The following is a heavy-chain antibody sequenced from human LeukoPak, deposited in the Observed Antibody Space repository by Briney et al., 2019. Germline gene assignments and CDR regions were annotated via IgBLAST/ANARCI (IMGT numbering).Heavy chain of an antibody. CDR3: ARGQIVGVQGDF. J-gene: IGHJ4*02. CDR2: MYSRGSS. D-gene: IGHD1-26*01. CDR1: GFTVGNNY. Sequence: GGSLRLSCTVSGFTVGNNYMSWVRQAPGKGLERVALMYSRGSSHYADSVRGRCTISRDSPKNTVYLQMNGLAAEDTALYYWARGQIVGVQGDFWGQGTLVPVSS. V-gene: IGHV3-66*02.